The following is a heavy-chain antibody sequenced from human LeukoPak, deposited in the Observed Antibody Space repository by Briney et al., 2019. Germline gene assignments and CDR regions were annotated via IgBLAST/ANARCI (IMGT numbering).Heavy chain of an antibody. V-gene: IGHV4-31*03. CDR2: IYYSGST. D-gene: IGHD3-10*01. CDR1: GGSISSGGYY. J-gene: IGHJ4*02. Sequence: SETLSLTCTVSGGSISSGGYYWSWIRQHPGKGLEWFGYIYYSGSTYDNPSLNSRVTISVDTSKNQFSLRLSSVTAADTAVYYCARVRGHISMPTSYYDFWGQGSLVTVSS. CDR3: ARVRGHISMPTSYYDF.